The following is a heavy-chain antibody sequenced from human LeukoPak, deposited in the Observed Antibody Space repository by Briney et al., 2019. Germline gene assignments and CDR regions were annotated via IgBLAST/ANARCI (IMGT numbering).Heavy chain of an antibody. CDR2: ISGSGGST. V-gene: IGHV3-23*01. J-gene: IGHJ4*02. Sequence: GGSLRLSFAASGFTFSSYAMSWVRQAPGKGLEWVSAISGSGGSTYYADSVKGRFTISRDNSKNTLYLQMNSLRAEDTAVYYCAKDYSSSWYVRFFDYWGQGTLVTVSS. D-gene: IGHD6-13*01. CDR1: GFTFSSYA. CDR3: AKDYSSSWYVRFFDY.